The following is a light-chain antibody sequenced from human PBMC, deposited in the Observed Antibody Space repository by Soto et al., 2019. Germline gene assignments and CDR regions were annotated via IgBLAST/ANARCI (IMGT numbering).Light chain of an antibody. V-gene: IGKV3-11*01. CDR2: DAS. Sequence: VLINSPATLSLSPKERATLSCRASKSVSSNLDWYQQNPGQAPRLLIFDASNRATGIPDRFSGSGSGTDFTLNISRLEPEDFAVYYCQQHSNWPLTFGGGSNVDIK. J-gene: IGKJ4*01. CDR3: QQHSNWPLT. CDR1: KSVSSN.